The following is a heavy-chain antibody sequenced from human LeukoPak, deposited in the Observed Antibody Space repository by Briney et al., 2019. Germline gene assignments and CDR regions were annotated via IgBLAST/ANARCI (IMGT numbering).Heavy chain of an antibody. CDR2: IYSGGST. V-gene: IGHV3-53*01. CDR1: GFTVSSNY. D-gene: IGHD3-22*01. J-gene: IGHJ4*02. CDR3: ARDYYDSSGYYTSWYFDY. Sequence: GGSLRLSCAASGFTVSSNYMSWVRQAPGKGLEWVSVIYSGGSTYYADSVKGRFTISRDNSKNTLYLQMNSLRAEDTAVYYCARDYYDSSGYYTSWYFDYWGQGTLVTDSS.